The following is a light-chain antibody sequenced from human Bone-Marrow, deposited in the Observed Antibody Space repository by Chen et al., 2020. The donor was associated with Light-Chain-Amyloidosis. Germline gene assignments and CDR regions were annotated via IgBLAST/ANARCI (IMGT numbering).Light chain of an antibody. Sequence: QSALTQPASVSGSPGQSIPISCTGTSSDVGGDNHVSWYQQHPDKAPKLMIYEVTNRPSWDPDRCSGSKSDNTASLTISGLQTEDEADYFCSSYTITNTLVFGSGTRVTVL. CDR1: SSDVGGDNH. CDR3: SSYTITNTLV. J-gene: IGLJ1*01. CDR2: EVT. V-gene: IGLV2-14*01.